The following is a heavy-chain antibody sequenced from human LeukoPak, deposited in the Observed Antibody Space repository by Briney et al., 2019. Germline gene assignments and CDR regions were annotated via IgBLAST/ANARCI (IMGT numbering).Heavy chain of an antibody. Sequence: SETLSLTCNVSGGSISICYWSWIRQPPGKAVEFIWCISYTGSTNFNPTLRSRVTKSLDTSKNHFSLKLTSVSAAATAVYYCARGQWSGSTGPFDSWGQGTLVTVSS. CDR1: GGSISICY. V-gene: IGHV4-59*12. CDR2: ISYTGST. D-gene: IGHD3-10*02. J-gene: IGHJ4*02. CDR3: ARGQWSGSTGPFDS.